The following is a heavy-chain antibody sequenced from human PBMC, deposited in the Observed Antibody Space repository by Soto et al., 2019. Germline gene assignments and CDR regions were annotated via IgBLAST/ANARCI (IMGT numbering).Heavy chain of an antibody. Sequence: SETLSLTCAVYGGSFSGYYWSWIRQPPGKGLEWIGEINHSGSTNYNPSLKSRVTISVDTSKNQFSLKLGSVTAADTAVYYCARARPIAGATNVDYWGQGTLVTVSS. CDR2: INHSGST. J-gene: IGHJ4*02. V-gene: IGHV4-34*01. D-gene: IGHD1-26*01. CDR3: ARARPIAGATNVDY. CDR1: GGSFSGYY.